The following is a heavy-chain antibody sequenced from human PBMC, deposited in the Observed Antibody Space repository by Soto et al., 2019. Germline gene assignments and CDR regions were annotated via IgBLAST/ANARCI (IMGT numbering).Heavy chain of an antibody. CDR3: ARNIAAAGIVPRNWYYYYMDV. V-gene: IGHV4-59*01. J-gene: IGHJ6*03. Sequence: TSETLSLTCTVSGGSISSYYWSWIRQPPGKGLEWIGYIYYSGSTNYNPSLKSRVTISVDTSKNQFSLKLSSVTAADTAVYYCARNIAAAGIVPRNWYYYYMDVWGKGTTVTVSS. D-gene: IGHD6-13*01. CDR2: IYYSGST. CDR1: GGSISSYY.